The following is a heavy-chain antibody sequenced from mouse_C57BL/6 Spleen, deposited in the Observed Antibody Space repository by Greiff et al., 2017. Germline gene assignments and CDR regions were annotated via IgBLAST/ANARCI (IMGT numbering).Heavy chain of an antibody. CDR3: AREGSSGLTFAY. CDR2: ISDGGSYT. V-gene: IGHV5-4*01. Sequence: EVKVEESGGGLVKPGGSLKLSCAASGFTFSSYAMSWVRQTPEKRLEWVATISDGGSYTYYPDNVKGRFTISRDNAKNNLYLQMSHLKSEDTAMYYCAREGSSGLTFAYWGQGTLVTVSA. CDR1: GFTFSSYA. J-gene: IGHJ3*01. D-gene: IGHD3-2*02.